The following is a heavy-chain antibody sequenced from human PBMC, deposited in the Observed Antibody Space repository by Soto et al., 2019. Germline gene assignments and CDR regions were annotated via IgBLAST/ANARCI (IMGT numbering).Heavy chain of an antibody. CDR2: IYYTGST. Sequence: SETLSLTCTVSGGSVSSYYWTWIRQPPGKGLEWIGYIYYTGSTNYNPSLKSRVTMSVDTSKNQFSLNLSSVTAADTAVYYCARLPGAGRPTYGMDVLGQGTTVTGS. CDR1: GGSVSSYY. D-gene: IGHD6-6*01. J-gene: IGHJ6*02. V-gene: IGHV4-59*02. CDR3: ARLPGAGRPTYGMDV.